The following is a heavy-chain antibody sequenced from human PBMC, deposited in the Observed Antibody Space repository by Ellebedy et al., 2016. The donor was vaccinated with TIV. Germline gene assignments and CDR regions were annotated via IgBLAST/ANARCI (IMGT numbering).Heavy chain of an antibody. D-gene: IGHD2-2*01. CDR3: AKGQTRNWFDP. CDR2: ISPADSDT. CDR1: GYTFTSYW. J-gene: IGHJ5*02. Sequence: GESLKISCKGSGYTFTSYWIGWVRQMPGKGLEWMGVISPADSDTRYSPSFQGQVTISVDKPSTTVFLQWNSLKASDTAMYFCAKGQTRNWFDPWGQGTLVIVSS. V-gene: IGHV5-51*04.